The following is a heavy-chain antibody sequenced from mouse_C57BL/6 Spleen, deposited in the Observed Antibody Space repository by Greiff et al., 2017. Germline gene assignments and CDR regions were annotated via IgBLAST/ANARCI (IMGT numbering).Heavy chain of an antibody. CDR3: ASDDGYAMDD. D-gene: IGHD2-3*01. CDR2: IWGVGST. V-gene: IGHV2-6*01. CDR1: GFSLTSYG. Sequence: VQLQESGPGLVAPSQSLSITCTVSGFSLTSYGVDWVRQSPGKGLEWLGVIWGVGSTNYNSALKSRLSISKDNSKIQVFLKMNSLQTDDTAVYDCASDDGYAMDDWGQGTSVTVSS. J-gene: IGHJ4*01.